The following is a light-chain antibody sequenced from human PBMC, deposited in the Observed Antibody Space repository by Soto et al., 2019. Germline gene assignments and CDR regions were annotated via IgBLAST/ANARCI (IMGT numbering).Light chain of an antibody. V-gene: IGLV1-44*01. J-gene: IGLJ1*01. CDR3: AVWDDSLNGNV. Sequence: QSVLTQPPSASGTPGQRVTVSCSGRSSNIGSNTVNWYQHLPGTAPKLLIYNNNQRPSGVPDRFSGSKSGTSASLAISGLQSDDEADYYCAVWDDSLNGNVFGSGTQLTVL. CDR1: SSNIGSNT. CDR2: NNN.